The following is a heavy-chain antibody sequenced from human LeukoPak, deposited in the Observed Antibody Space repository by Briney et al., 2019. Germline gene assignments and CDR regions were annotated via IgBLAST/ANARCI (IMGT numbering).Heavy chain of an antibody. D-gene: IGHD3-10*02. CDR2: ISGSGGSA. V-gene: IGHV3-23*01. J-gene: IGHJ6*04. CDR1: GFTFSSYG. CDR3: AELGITMIGGV. Sequence: GGSLRLSCGASGFTFSSYGMSWVRQAPGKGLDWVSAISGSGGSAYYADSVKGRFTISRDNSKNTLYLQMNSLRAEDTAVYYCAELGITMIGGVWGKGTTVTISS.